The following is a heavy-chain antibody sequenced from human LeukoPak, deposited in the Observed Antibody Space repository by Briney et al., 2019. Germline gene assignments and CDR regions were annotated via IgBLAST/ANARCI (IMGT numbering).Heavy chain of an antibody. V-gene: IGHV6-1*01. CDR3: ARDRVIAAAWYYYGMDV. D-gene: IGHD6-13*01. J-gene: IGHJ6*02. CDR1: GDSVSSNSAA. CDR2: TYYRSKWYN. Sequence: SRTLSLTCAISGDSVSSNSAAWNWIRQSPSRGLEWLGRTYYRSKWYNDYAVSVKSRITINPDTSKNQFSLQLNSVTPEDTAVYYCARDRVIAAAWYYYGMDVWGQGTTVTVSS.